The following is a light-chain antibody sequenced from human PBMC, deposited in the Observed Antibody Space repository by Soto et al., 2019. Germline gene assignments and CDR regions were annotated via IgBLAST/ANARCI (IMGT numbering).Light chain of an antibody. V-gene: IGLV2-14*01. CDR1: SGYVGGYDY. J-gene: IGLJ1*01. Sequence: QSVLTQPASLSGSPWQSIPISCTGTSGYVGGYDYVSWYQQHPDKAPKLMIYEVTKRPSWVSNRFSGSKSGNTASLTISGLQPEDEADYYCSSHTSGSTRVFGSGTKVTVL. CDR2: EVT. CDR3: SSHTSGSTRV.